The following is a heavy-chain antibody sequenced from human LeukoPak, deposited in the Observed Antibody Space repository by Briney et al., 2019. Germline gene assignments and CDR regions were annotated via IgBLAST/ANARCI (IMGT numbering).Heavy chain of an antibody. V-gene: IGHV1-46*01. D-gene: IGHD3-10*01. Sequence: ASVEVSCKASGYTFTSYYMHWVRQAPGQGLEWMGIINPSGGSTSYAQKFQGRVTMTRDTSTSTVYMELSSLRSEDTAVYYCARDREVDYYGSGNDWFDPWGQGTLVTVSS. CDR2: INPSGGST. J-gene: IGHJ5*02. CDR1: GYTFTSYY. CDR3: ARDREVDYYGSGNDWFDP.